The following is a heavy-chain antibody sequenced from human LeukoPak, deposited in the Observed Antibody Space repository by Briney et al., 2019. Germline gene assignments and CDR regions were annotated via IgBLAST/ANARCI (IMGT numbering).Heavy chain of an antibody. V-gene: IGHV1-69*13. CDR3: ARDGVVVNPAYAFDI. CDR1: GGTFSSYA. J-gene: IGHJ3*02. Sequence: ASVKVSCKASGGTFSSYAISWVRQAPGQGLEWMGGIIPIFGTANYAQKFQGRVTTTADESTSTAYMELSSLRSEDTAVYYCARDGVVVNPAYAFDIWGQGTMVTVSS. D-gene: IGHD3-22*01. CDR2: IIPIFGTA.